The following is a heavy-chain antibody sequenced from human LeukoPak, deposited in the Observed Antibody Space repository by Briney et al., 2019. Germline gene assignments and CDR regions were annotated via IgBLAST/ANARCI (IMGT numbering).Heavy chain of an antibody. CDR1: GGSIDSTNW. V-gene: IGHV4/OR15-8*01. J-gene: IGHJ4*02. D-gene: IGHD3-16*02. CDR3: ARSHDHLWGNYPDY. CDR2: IHHDGRI. Sequence: SETLSLTCDVSGGSIDSTNWWNWVRQPPGKGLEWIGEIHHDGRINYNPSLKSRVTLSVDKSKNQFSLRLNSVTATDTAMYYCARSHDHLWGNYPDYWGQGTLVTVSS.